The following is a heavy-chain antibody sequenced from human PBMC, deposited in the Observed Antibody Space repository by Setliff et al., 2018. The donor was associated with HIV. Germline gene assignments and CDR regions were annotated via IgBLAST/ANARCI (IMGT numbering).Heavy chain of an antibody. Sequence: LSLTCTVSGVSLSNYYWSWIRQPPGKGLEWIGYMYYSGNTNYNPYLKSRVTISVDTSKSQFSLKLNSVTAADTAVYYCMRDGSRTTGMTCYYYGVDVWGQGTTVTVS. CDR2: MYYSGNT. D-gene: IGHD1-1*01. J-gene: IGHJ6*02. V-gene: IGHV4-59*12. CDR3: MRDGSRTTGMTCYYYGVDV. CDR1: GVSLSNYY.